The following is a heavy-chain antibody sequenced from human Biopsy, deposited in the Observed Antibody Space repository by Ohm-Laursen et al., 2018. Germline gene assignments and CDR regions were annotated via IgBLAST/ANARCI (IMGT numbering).Heavy chain of an antibody. CDR1: GLSFSTYG. CDR3: AKDRYNYTPIGGFSMDV. V-gene: IGHV3-30*02. J-gene: IGHJ6*02. D-gene: IGHD5-18*01. CDR2: IFYDGSNA. Sequence: SLRLSCAAPGLSFSTYGMHWVRQAPGKGLEWVAFIFYDGSNAYYADSVKGRFTISRDNSRDTLYLQMSSLRAEDTAVYYCAKDRYNYTPIGGFSMDVWGQGTTVTVSS.